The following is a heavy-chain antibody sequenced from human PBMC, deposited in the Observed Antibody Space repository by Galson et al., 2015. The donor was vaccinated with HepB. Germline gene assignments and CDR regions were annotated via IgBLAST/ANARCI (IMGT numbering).Heavy chain of an antibody. CDR3: ARGYCSGGSCYGLGY. CDR2: INAGTGNT. V-gene: IGHV1-3*01. Sequence: SVKVSCKASGYTFTSYAMHWVRQAPGQRLECMGWINAGTGNTKYSQKFQGRVTITRDTSASTAYMELSSLRSEDTAVYYCARGYCSGGSCYGLGYWGQGTLVTVSS. CDR1: GYTFTSYA. J-gene: IGHJ4*02. D-gene: IGHD2-15*01.